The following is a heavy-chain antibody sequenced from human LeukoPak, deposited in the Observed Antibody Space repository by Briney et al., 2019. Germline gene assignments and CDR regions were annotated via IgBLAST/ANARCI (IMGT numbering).Heavy chain of an antibody. J-gene: IGHJ3*02. CDR3: ARGVDCSDFAFDI. CDR1: GGSFSGYY. V-gene: IGHV4-34*01. CDR2: INHSGST. Sequence: SETLSLTCGVYGGSFSGYYWNWIRQPPGKGLEWIGEINHSGSTNYNPSLKSRVTISVDTSKNQFSLKLSSVTAADTAVYYCARGVDCSDFAFDIWGQGTMVTVSP. D-gene: IGHD2-15*01.